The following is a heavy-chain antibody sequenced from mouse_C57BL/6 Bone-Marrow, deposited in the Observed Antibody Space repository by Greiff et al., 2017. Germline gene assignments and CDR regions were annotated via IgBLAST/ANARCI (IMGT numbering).Heavy chain of an antibody. V-gene: IGHV5-15*01. CDR1: GFTFSDYG. CDR2: ISNLAYSI. J-gene: IGHJ1*03. CDR3: ARQAYYYGSSEGWYFDV. Sequence: EVQLQESGGGLVQPGGSLKLSCAASGFTFSDYGMAWVRQAPRKGPEWVAFISNLAYSIYYADTVTGRFTISRENAKNTLYLEMSSLRSEDTAMYYCARQAYYYGSSEGWYFDVWGTGTTVTVSS. D-gene: IGHD1-1*01.